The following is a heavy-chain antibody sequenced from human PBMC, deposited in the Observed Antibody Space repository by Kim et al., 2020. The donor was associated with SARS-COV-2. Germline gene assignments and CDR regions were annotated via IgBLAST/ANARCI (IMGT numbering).Heavy chain of an antibody. Sequence: SETLSLTCTVSGGSISSSSYYWGWIRQPPGKGLEWIGSIYYSGSTYYNPSLKSRVTISVDTSKNQFSLKLSSVTAADTAVYYCASGLNDYDSSGSVDYWGQGTLVTVSS. D-gene: IGHD3-22*01. CDR2: IYYSGST. CDR3: ASGLNDYDSSGSVDY. CDR1: GGSISSSSYY. V-gene: IGHV4-39*07. J-gene: IGHJ4*02.